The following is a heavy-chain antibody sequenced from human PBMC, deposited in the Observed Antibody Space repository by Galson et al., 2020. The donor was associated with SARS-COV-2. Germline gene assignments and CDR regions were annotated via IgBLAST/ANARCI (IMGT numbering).Heavy chain of an antibody. CDR3: ARILPSGYYDH. D-gene: IGHD1-1*01. Sequence: GGSLRLSCTASGFPFRGYWMTWVRQPPGRGLESVAYINRDGNQEDYVDSARGRFTISRDNVESSVYLQMNSLRAEDTAVYYCARILPSGYYDHWGQGTLVTVSS. J-gene: IGHJ4*02. CDR2: INRDGNQE. V-gene: IGHV3-7*01. CDR1: GFPFRGYW.